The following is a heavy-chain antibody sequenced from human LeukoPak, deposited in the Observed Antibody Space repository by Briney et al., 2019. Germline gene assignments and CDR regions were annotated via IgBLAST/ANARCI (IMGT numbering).Heavy chain of an antibody. CDR2: IYTSGST. V-gene: IGHV4-4*07. Sequence: SETLSLTCTVSGGSISSYYWSWIRQPAGKGLEWIGRIYTSGSTNYNPSLKSRVTMSVDTSKNQFSLKLSSVTAADTAVYYCARAEIAAAGSYYYYMDVWGKGITVTISS. CDR3: ARAEIAAAGSYYYYMDV. D-gene: IGHD6-13*01. CDR1: GGSISSYY. J-gene: IGHJ6*03.